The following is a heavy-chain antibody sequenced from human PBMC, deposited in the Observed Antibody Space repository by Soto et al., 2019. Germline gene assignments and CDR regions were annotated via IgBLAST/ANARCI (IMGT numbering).Heavy chain of an antibody. CDR1: GDSITNDRL. CDR2: IYHSGRT. CDR3: TANGYYSLDY. D-gene: IGHD5-12*01. V-gene: IGHV4-4*02. Sequence: QVQLQESGPGLVKPSGTLSLTCSVSGDSITNDRLWSWVRQSPGKGLEWIGEIYHSGRTNYNPSLKSRVIISVDKSKNNFSLTLSSVTAADTAVYYCTANGYYSLDYWGQGSLVTVSS. J-gene: IGHJ4*02.